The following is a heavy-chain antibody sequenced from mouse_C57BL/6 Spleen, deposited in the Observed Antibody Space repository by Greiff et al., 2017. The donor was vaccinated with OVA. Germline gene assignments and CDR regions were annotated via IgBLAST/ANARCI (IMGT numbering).Heavy chain of an antibody. CDR1: GFSLSTFGMG. J-gene: IGHJ4*01. CDR2: IWWDDDK. Sequence: QVTLKESGPGILQPSQTLSLTCSFSGFSLSTFGMGVGWIRQPSGKGLEWLAHIWWDDDKYYNPALKSRLTISKDTSKNQVFLKIANVDTADTTTYYCARLYGYEGYYAMDYWGQGTSVTVSS. CDR3: ARLYGYEGYYAMDY. V-gene: IGHV8-8*01. D-gene: IGHD2-2*01.